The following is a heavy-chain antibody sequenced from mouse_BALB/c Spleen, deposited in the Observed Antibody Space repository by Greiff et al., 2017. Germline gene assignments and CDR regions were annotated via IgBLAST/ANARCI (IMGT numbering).Heavy chain of an antibody. CDR1: GFTFSDYY. J-gene: IGHJ3*01. V-gene: IGHV5-4*02. CDR3: ARVHPFAY. CDR2: ISDGGSYT. Sequence: EVKLVESGGGLVKPGGSLKLSCAASGFTFSDYYMYWVRQTPEKRLEWVATISDGGSYTYYPDSVKGRFTISRDNAKNNLYLQMSSLKSEDTAMYYCARVHPFAYWGQGTLVTVSA.